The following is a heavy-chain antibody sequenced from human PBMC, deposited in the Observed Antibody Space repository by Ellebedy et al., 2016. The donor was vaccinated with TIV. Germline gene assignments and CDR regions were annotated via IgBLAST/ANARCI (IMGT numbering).Heavy chain of an antibody. Sequence: SETLSLTCTVSGGSISSYYWSWIRQPPGKGLEWIGYIYYSGSTNYNPSLKSRVTISVDTSKNQFSLKLSSVTAADTAVYYCARVGYSYVYYYYYGMDVWGQGTTVTVSS. J-gene: IGHJ6*02. V-gene: IGHV4-59*12. CDR3: ARVGYSYVYYYYYGMDV. D-gene: IGHD5-18*01. CDR2: IYYSGST. CDR1: GGSISSYY.